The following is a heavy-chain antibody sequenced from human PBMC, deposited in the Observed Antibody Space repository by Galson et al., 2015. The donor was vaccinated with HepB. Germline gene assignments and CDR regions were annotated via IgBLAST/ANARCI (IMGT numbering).Heavy chain of an antibody. Sequence: SLRLSCAASRFTFNRNAMTWVRQAPGKGLEWVSAISDSGGRTYYADSVKGRFTISRDNSKNTLSLQMKSLRPEDTAMYYCAKGGELGYCSSMNCYLAQIDVWGQGTLVTVSS. CDR1: RFTFNRNA. CDR2: ISDSGGRT. D-gene: IGHD2-2*01. J-gene: IGHJ3*01. CDR3: AKGGELGYCSSMNCYLAQIDV. V-gene: IGHV3-23*01.